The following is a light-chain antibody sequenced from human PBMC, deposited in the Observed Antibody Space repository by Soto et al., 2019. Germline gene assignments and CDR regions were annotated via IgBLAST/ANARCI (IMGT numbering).Light chain of an antibody. CDR1: XXDIGAYNS. CDR2: DVS. J-gene: IGLJ2*01. V-gene: IGLV2-14*01. CDR3: ASYTSARIRV. Sequence: QSVLTQPASVSAXPXQXXTXSCTXTXXDIGAYNSVSWYQQHPGKAPQLMIYDVSYRPSGISSRFSGSKSGNTASLTISGLQADDDADYYCASYTSARIRVFGGGTKLTVL.